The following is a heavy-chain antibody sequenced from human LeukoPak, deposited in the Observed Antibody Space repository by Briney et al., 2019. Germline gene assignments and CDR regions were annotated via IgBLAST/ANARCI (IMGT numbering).Heavy chain of an antibody. J-gene: IGHJ6*02. D-gene: IGHD3-3*01. V-gene: IGHV1-18*01. Sequence: ASVKVSCKASGYTFTSYGISWVRQAPGQGLERMGWISAYNGNTNYAQKLQGRVTMTTDTSTSTAYMELRSLRSDDTAVYYCARDAAYYDFWSGYLSPHYYYYGMDVWGQGTTVTVSS. CDR3: ARDAAYYDFWSGYLSPHYYYYGMDV. CDR2: ISAYNGNT. CDR1: GYTFTSYG.